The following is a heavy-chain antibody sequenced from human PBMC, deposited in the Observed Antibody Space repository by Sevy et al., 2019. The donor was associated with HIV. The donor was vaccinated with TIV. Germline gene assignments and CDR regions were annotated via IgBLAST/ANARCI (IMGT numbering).Heavy chain of an antibody. CDR1: GGSIVSSSHY. J-gene: IGHJ6*02. CDR2: IYYSGDT. V-gene: IGHV4-39*02. Sequence: SETLSLTCSVSGGSIVSSSHYWGWIRQPPGKGLEWLGRIYYSGDTYYNPSLNGRLTISIDTSKNQFSLNLRSVTAADTAIYYCAREARGYDYDYGMDVWGQGTTATVSS. CDR3: AREARGYDYDYGMDV. D-gene: IGHD5-12*01.